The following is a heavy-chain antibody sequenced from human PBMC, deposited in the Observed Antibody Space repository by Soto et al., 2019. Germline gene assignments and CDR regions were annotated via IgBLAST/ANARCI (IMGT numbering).Heavy chain of an antibody. CDR3: ARLPRGSNYGMDV. Sequence: QVQLQQWGAGLLKPSETLSLTCAVYGGSFSGYYWTWIRQPPGKGLEWIGEINHSGSTNYNPSLKSRVTKSVDTSKTQFSLKLSSVTAADTAVYYCARLPRGSNYGMDVWGQGTTVTVSS. CDR1: GGSFSGYY. CDR2: INHSGST. J-gene: IGHJ6*02. V-gene: IGHV4-34*01.